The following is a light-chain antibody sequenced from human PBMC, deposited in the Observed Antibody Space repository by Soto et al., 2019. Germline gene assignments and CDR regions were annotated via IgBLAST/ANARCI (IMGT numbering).Light chain of an antibody. Sequence: QSALTQPASVSGSPGQSITISCTGTRSDVGTYNLVPWYQRYPGEAPKLMIYEVTKRPSGVSYRFSGSKSGNTASLTISGLQADDEADYTCCSYAGSSTYVCGTGTKVTVL. CDR3: CSYAGSSTYV. CDR1: RSDVGTYNL. J-gene: IGLJ1*01. V-gene: IGLV2-23*02. CDR2: EVT.